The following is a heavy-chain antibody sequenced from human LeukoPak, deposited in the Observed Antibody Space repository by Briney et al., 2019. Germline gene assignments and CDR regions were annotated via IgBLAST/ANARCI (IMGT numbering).Heavy chain of an antibody. V-gene: IGHV4-39*01. J-gene: IGHJ5*02. D-gene: IGHD1-26*01. CDR2: IYYGGST. CDR3: ARLYNGRCSP. Sequence: SETLSLTCSVSGGPIRGSQYFWGWIRQPPETGLEWIGNIYYGGSTTYNPFLRSRVTISVDTSKNQFSLNLTSVTAADTALYYCARLYNGRCSPWGQGILVTVSS. CDR1: GGPIRGSQYF.